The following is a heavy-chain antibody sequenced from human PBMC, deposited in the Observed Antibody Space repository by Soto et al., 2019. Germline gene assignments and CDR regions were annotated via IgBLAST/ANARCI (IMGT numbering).Heavy chain of an antibody. CDR1: GGSMSSNY. D-gene: IGHD4-4*01. J-gene: IGHJ4*02. CDR3: VSYRGAFYFDH. Sequence: PSETLSLTCTVSGGSMSSNYWSWIRQSPGKGLEWIGFVYYGGTNYNPSFESRVTMSVDTPKSQFSLELSSVTAADTAVYYCVSYRGAFYFDHWGQGALVTVSS. V-gene: IGHV4-59*01. CDR2: VYYGGT.